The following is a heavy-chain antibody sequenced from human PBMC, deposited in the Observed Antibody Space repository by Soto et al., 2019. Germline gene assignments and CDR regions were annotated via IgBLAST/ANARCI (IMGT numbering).Heavy chain of an antibody. V-gene: IGHV1-69*12. CDR1: GGTFSTYS. D-gene: IGHD5-12*01. Sequence: QLVQSGAEVKRPGSSVKVSCKASGGTFSTYSISWVRQAPGQGLEWMGGIIPIFGPPNYAQKFQGRVTITADESTSTDYMQLSSLRSDDTAVYYCAGSDRDMATSKGWFDCWGQGTLVTVSS. CDR2: IIPIFGPP. CDR3: AGSDRDMATSKGWFDC. J-gene: IGHJ4*02.